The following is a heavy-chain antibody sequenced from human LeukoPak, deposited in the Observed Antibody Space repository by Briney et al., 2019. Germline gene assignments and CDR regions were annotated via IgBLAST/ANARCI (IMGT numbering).Heavy chain of an antibody. D-gene: IGHD5-12*01. J-gene: IGHJ3*02. V-gene: IGHV3-48*01. Sequence: GGSLRLSCAASGFTFSSYSMNWVRQAPGKGLEWISFISSSGSPIYYAGSVTGRFTISRDNSKNTLYLQMNSLRAEDTAVHYCAKEVADAFAIWGQGTMVTVSS. CDR3: AKEVADAFAI. CDR2: ISSSGSPI. CDR1: GFTFSSYS.